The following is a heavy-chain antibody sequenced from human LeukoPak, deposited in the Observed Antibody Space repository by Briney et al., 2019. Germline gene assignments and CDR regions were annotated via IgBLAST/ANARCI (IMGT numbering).Heavy chain of an antibody. D-gene: IGHD3-9*01. Sequence: SETLSLTCAVYGGSISGYYWSWIRQPPGKGLEWVGEIHYTGGTSYKSSLKSRATISIDTSKNQLSLKLSSVTAADTAVYYCASGNILSGYCFDFWGQGALVTVSS. CDR3: ASGNILSGYCFDF. J-gene: IGHJ4*02. CDR1: GGSISGYY. CDR2: IHYTGGT. V-gene: IGHV4-34*01.